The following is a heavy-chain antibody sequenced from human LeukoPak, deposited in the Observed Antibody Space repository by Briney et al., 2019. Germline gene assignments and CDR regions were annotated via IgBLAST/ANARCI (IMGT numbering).Heavy chain of an antibody. J-gene: IGHJ6*04. V-gene: IGHV3-21*01. CDR1: GFTFSNYS. D-gene: IGHD3-16*01. CDR2: ISSRSTYI. Sequence: GGSLRLSCAASGFTFSNYSMNWVRQAPGKGLEWVSSISSRSTYIYHADSVKGRFTISRDNAKDSLFLQMNSLRAEDTAVYFCAKSTRAVMAMMDVWGKGTTVTVSS. CDR3: AKSTRAVMAMMDV.